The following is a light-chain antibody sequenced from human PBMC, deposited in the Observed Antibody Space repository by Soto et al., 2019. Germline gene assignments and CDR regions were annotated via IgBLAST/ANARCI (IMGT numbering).Light chain of an antibody. Sequence: SYELTQPPSVSVAPGQTARITCGGNDIGSKSVHWYQQKPGQAPELVVYDVRDRPSGIPERFSGSNSGNTATLTISRVEDRDEAAYYCQVWDSSSDHSVVFGGGTKLTVL. CDR1: DIGSKS. J-gene: IGLJ2*01. CDR2: DVR. V-gene: IGLV3-21*02. CDR3: QVWDSSSDHSVV.